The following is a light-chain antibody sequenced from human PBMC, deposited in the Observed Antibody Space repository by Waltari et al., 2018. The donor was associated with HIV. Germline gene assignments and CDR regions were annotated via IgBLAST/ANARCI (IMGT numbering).Light chain of an antibody. J-gene: IGLJ2*01. CDR2: CIT. CDR1: RGDVGGYES. V-gene: IGLV2-11*01. CDR3: CSYTGTYPSVV. Sequence: QSALTQPRSVSGSHGQSVNISCTGTRGDVGGYESVSWYQQHPGKAPKLMIYCITKRPSDAPNLFSGSKSGNPASLTISGLQAEDDADYYCCSYTGTYPSVVFGGGTTLTFL.